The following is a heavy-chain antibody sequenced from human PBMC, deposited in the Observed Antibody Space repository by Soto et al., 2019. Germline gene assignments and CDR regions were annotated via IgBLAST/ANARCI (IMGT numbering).Heavy chain of an antibody. CDR2: ISYDGSNK. V-gene: IGHV3-30*18. D-gene: IGHD3-22*01. CDR1: GFTFSSYG. J-gene: IGHJ6*02. Sequence: GGSLRLSCAASGFTFSSYGMHWVRQAPGKGLEWVAVISYDGSNKYYADSVKGRFTISRDNSKNTLYLQMNSLRAEDTAVYYCAKVTDYYDSSGYPPGYYYYYGMDVWGQGTTVTVS. CDR3: AKVTDYYDSSGYPPGYYYYYGMDV.